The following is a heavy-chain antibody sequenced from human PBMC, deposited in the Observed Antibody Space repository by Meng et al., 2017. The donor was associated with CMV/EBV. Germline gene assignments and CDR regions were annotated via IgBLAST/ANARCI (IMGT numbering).Heavy chain of an antibody. CDR3: ARTPQIAAAGGQYAFDI. V-gene: IGHV3-23*01. D-gene: IGHD6-13*01. CDR2: ISGSGGST. J-gene: IGHJ3*02. Sequence: GESLKISCAASGFTFSSYAMSWVRQAPGKGLEWVSAISGSGGSTYYADSVKGRFTISRDNSKNTLYLQMNSLRAEDTAVYYCARTPQIAAAGGQYAFDIWGQGTMVTVSS. CDR1: GFTFSSYA.